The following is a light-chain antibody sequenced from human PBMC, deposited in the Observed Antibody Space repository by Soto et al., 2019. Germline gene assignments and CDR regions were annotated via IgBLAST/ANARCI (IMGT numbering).Light chain of an antibody. J-gene: IGKJ1*01. Sequence: DIQLTQSPSSLSASVGDRVSISCRASQSISNYLNWYQQKPGKAPKVLIFAASRLQSGVPSRFSGSGSGTEFTLTISSLQADDYATFYCQQYHTDWTFGQGTKVDIK. CDR3: QQYHTDWT. CDR1: QSISNY. CDR2: AAS. V-gene: IGKV1-39*01.